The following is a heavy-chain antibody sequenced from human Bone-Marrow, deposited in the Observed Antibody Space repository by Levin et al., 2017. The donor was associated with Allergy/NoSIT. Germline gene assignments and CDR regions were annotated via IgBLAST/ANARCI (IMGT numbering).Heavy chain of an antibody. CDR3: TTAGTMVRGVVVGRWDYLDH. CDR2: IKSKTDNGTV. Sequence: RSGGSLRLSCEVSGFGFTNAWMSWVRQAPGKGLEWVGRIKSKTDNGTVDYAAPVKGRVTISRDDSKNTLYLQMNSLKPDDTAVYYCTTAGTMVRGVVVGRWDYLDHWGQGTLVTVSS. V-gene: IGHV3-15*01. D-gene: IGHD3-10*01. CDR1: GFGFTNAW. J-gene: IGHJ4*02.